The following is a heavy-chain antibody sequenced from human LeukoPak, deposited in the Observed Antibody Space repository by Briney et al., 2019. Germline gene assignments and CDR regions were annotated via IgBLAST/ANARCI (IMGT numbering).Heavy chain of an antibody. CDR2: IYHSGST. V-gene: IGHV4-30-2*05. D-gene: IGHD5-12*01. J-gene: IGHJ4*02. CDR3: ARADGYEGPADY. Sequence: SETLSLTCAVSGGSISSGGYSWSWIRQPPGKGLEWIGYIYHSGSTYYNPSLKSRVTISVDTSKNQFSLKLSSVTAADTAVYYCARADGYEGPADYWGQGTLVTVSS. CDR1: GGSISSGGYS.